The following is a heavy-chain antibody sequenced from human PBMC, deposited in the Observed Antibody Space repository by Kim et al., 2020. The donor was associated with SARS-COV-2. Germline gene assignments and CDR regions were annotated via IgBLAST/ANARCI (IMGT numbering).Heavy chain of an antibody. Sequence: ASVKVSCKASGYIFTGYYMHWVRQAPGQGLEWMGWINPNNGGTSYAQKFQGRVTMTRDTSISTAYMELSSLRSDDTAVYFCVRVGPGVSYYFDYWGQGTLVTVSS. D-gene: IGHD3-10*01. V-gene: IGHV1-2*02. CDR1: GYIFTGYY. CDR2: INPNNGGT. J-gene: IGHJ4*02. CDR3: VRVGPGVSYYFDY.